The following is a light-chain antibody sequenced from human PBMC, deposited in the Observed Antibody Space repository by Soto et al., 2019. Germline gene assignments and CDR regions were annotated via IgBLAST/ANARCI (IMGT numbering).Light chain of an antibody. Sequence: IVLTQSPATLALWPGETAILSCRASQSVSNYLSWYQQKPGQAPRLLIYDASNRAPGIPARFSGSGSGTDFPLTISSLEPEDFAHYYCQQRDSWITFGQGTQLEIE. CDR2: DAS. CDR3: QQRDSWIT. CDR1: QSVSNY. J-gene: IGKJ5*01. V-gene: IGKV3-11*01.